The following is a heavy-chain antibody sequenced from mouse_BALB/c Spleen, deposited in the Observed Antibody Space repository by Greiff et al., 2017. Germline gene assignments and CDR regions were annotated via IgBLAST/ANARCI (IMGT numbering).Heavy chain of an antibody. CDR1: GYTFTSYW. J-gene: IGHJ1*01. V-gene: IGHV1S132*01. CDR3: AKEGNWYFDV. Sequence: QVQLKESGAELVKPGASVKLSCKTSGYTFTSYWIQWVKQRPGQGLGWIGEIFPGTGTTYYNEKFKGKATFTADTSSNTAYMQLSSLTSEDSAVYYCAKEGNWYFDVWGAGTTVTVSS. CDR2: IFPGTGTT.